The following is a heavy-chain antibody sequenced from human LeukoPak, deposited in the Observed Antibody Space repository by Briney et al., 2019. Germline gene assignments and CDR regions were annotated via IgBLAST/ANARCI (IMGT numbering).Heavy chain of an antibody. V-gene: IGHV3-30*02. Sequence: GGSLRLSCAASGFTFSSYGMHWVRQAPGKGLEWVAFIRYDGSNKYYADSVKGRFTISRDNSKNTLYLQMNSLRAEDTAVYYCAKGWGAAAGLGDYWGQGTLVIVSS. J-gene: IGHJ4*02. CDR3: AKGWGAAAGLGDY. CDR1: GFTFSSYG. CDR2: IRYDGSNK. D-gene: IGHD6-13*01.